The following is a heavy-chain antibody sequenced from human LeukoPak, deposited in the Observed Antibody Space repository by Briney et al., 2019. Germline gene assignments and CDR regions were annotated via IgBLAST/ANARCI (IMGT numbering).Heavy chain of an antibody. CDR1: GFPFASYV. V-gene: IGHV3-48*02. CDR3: ARDHDWAFDL. J-gene: IGHJ4*02. D-gene: IGHD3-9*01. CDR2: INHDAEMI. Sequence: HPGGSLRLSCEGSGFPFASYVMSWVRQAPGKGLEWIAYINHDAEMIFYPDFVKGRFTISRDNAKKSLYLQMNALRYEDTAIYYCARDHDWAFDLWGQGTLVTVSS.